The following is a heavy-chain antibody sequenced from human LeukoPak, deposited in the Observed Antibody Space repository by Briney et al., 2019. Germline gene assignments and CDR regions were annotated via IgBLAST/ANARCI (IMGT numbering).Heavy chain of an antibody. CDR3: AKVFSAGASKDVWHFDY. CDR2: ISWNSGSI. J-gene: IGHJ4*02. D-gene: IGHD1-26*01. V-gene: IGHV3-9*01. CDR1: GFTFDDYA. Sequence: GGSLRLSCAASGFTFDDYAMHWVRQAPGKGLEWVSGISWNSGSIGYADSVKGRFTISRDNAKNSLYLQMNSLRAEDTALYYCAKVFSAGASKDVWHFDYWGQGALVTVSS.